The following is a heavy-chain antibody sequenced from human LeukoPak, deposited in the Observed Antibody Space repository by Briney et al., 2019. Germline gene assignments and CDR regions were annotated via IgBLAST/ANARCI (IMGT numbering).Heavy chain of an antibody. V-gene: IGHV1-24*01. D-gene: IGHD3-16*02. CDR1: GHTLTELS. J-gene: IGHJ4*02. Sequence: GASVKVSCKVSGHTLTELSIHWVRQAPGKGLEWMGFFDPEDGQAMYPQNFQGRISITEDTSTDTVHMELRSLTSEDKAVYYCARSAVVLPYYFDSWGQGTLVTVSS. CDR3: ARSAVVLPYYFDS. CDR2: FDPEDGQA.